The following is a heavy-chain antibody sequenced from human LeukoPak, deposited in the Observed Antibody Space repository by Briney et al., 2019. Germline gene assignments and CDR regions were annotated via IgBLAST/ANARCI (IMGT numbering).Heavy chain of an antibody. CDR3: ARARSGYYPRFFDY. CDR2: IKQDGSEK. Sequence: GGSLRLSCAASGFTFSSYWMSWVRQAPGKGLEWVANIKQDGSEKYYVDSVKGRFTISRDNAKNSLYLQMNSLRAEDTAVYYCARARSGYYPRFFDYWGQGTLVTVSS. D-gene: IGHD2/OR15-2a*01. V-gene: IGHV3-7*01. J-gene: IGHJ4*02. CDR1: GFTFSSYW.